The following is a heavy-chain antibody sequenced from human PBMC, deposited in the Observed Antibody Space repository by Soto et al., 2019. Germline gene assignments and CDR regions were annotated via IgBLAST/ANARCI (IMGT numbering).Heavy chain of an antibody. CDR3: AKDMAGTIAGTFDI. CDR1: GFTFRDYF. CDR2: ISSSASAM. D-gene: IGHD1-1*01. V-gene: IGHV3-11*01. J-gene: IGHJ3*02. Sequence: VGSLRLSWAVSGFTFRDYFMSGIRQAPGKGLEWVSYISSSASAMYYADSVEGRFTISRDNAKNSLYLQMNSLRAEDTAVYYCAKDMAGTIAGTFDIWGQGTMVTV.